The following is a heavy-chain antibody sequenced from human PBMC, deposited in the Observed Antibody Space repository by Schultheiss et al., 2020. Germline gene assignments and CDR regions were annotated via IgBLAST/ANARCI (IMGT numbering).Heavy chain of an antibody. Sequence: LRLSCTVSGGSISSGDYYWSWIRQPPGKGLEWIGYIYYSGSTYYNPSLKSRVTISVDTSKNQFSLKLSSVTAADTAVYYCARDHKWELLDYWGQGTLGTVAA. J-gene: IGHJ4*02. D-gene: IGHD1-26*01. V-gene: IGHV4-30-4*01. CDR3: ARDHKWELLDY. CDR1: GGSISSGDYY. CDR2: IYYSGST.